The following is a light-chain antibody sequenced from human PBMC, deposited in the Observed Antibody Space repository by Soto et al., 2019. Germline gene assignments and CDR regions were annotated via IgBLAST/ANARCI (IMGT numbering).Light chain of an antibody. CDR2: INYDGTH. J-gene: IGLJ3*02. CDR3: QSLGTGIQV. V-gene: IGLV4-69*01. Sequence: QSVLTQSPSASASLGASVKLTCTLSSGYSTYAIAWHQQQSEKGPRFLMKINYDGTHSKGDGFFDRFSGSSAGAERHLTISILHSEDEADYYCQSLGTGIQVFGGGTKLTVL. CDR1: SGYSTYA.